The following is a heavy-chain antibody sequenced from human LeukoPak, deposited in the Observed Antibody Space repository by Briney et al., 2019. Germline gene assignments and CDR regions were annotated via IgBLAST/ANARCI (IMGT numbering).Heavy chain of an antibody. CDR3: ARSRGVPSWLDP. Sequence: GRSLRLSCAASGFTLSSYSMNCVRHAPGEGEEWVSSISSSSRYINYADSMKGQFTIYRDNANNSLYLQMNSLRGEGTGVYYCARSRGVPSWLDPWGQGTLVTVSS. CDR1: GFTLSSYS. V-gene: IGHV3-21*01. CDR2: ISSSSRYI. D-gene: IGHD3-10*01. J-gene: IGHJ5*02.